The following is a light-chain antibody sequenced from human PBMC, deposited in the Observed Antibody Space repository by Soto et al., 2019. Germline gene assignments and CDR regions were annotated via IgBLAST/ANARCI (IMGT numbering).Light chain of an antibody. CDR1: QSISSY. V-gene: IGKV1-39*01. J-gene: IGKJ4*01. CDR2: AAS. CDR3: QQSYSTPST. Sequence: DIQMTQSPSSLSASVGDRVTITCRASQSISSYLNWYQQKPGKAPKLLIYAASSLQSGVPSRFSGSGSGTDFTLTISSLQPEDFETYYCQQSYSTPSTFGGGTKVDIK.